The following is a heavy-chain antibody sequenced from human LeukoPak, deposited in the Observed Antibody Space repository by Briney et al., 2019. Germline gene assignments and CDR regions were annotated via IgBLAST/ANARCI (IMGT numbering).Heavy chain of an antibody. CDR3: ARERHNYGLLDY. J-gene: IGHJ4*02. Sequence: SETLSLTCTVSGGSISRGGYYWSWIRQRPGMGLEWIGYIYYSGSTYYNPSLKSRVTISVDTSKNQFSLKLSSVAAADTAVYLCARERHNYGLLDYWGQGTLVTASS. V-gene: IGHV4-31*03. D-gene: IGHD3-10*01. CDR1: GGSISRGGYY. CDR2: IYYSGST.